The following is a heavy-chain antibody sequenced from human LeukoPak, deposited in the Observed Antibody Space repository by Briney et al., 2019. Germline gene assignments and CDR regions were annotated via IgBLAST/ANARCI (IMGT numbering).Heavy chain of an antibody. Sequence: ASVKVSCKTSGYIFAHNGISWVRQAPGQGPEWMGWISAYNGDTNYAQNFQGRVTMTRDTSTSTVYMELRSLRSDDTAVYYCARASVGPNWFDPWGQGTLVTVSS. J-gene: IGHJ5*02. CDR1: GYIFAHNG. D-gene: IGHD5/OR15-5a*01. CDR3: ARASVGPNWFDP. V-gene: IGHV1-18*01. CDR2: ISAYNGDT.